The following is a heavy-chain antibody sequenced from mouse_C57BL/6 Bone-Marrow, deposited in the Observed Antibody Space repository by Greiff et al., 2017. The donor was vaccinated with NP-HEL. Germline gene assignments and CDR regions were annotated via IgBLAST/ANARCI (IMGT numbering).Heavy chain of an antibody. CDR2: INPSNGGT. V-gene: IGHV1-53*01. D-gene: IGHD2-5*01. J-gene: IGHJ4*01. CDR1: GYTFTSYW. Sequence: VQVVESGTELVKPGASVKLSCKASGYTFTSYWMHWVKQRPGQGLEWIGNINPSNGGTNYNEKFKSKATLTVDKSSSTAYMQLSSLTSEDSAVYYCARDYSNPYAMDYWGQGTSVTVSS. CDR3: ARDYSNPYAMDY.